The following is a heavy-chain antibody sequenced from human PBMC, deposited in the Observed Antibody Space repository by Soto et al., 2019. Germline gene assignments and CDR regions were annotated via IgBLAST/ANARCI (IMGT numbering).Heavy chain of an antibody. D-gene: IGHD2-15*01. CDR2: IIPILGIA. Sequence: QVQLVQSGAEVKKPGSSVKVSCKASGGTFSSYTISWVRQAPGQGLEWMGRIIPILGIANYPQKFQGRVTITADKSTSTAYMELSSLRSEDTAVYYCATLPPRYCSGGSCYQYYYYGMDVWGQGTTVTVSS. V-gene: IGHV1-69*02. CDR1: GGTFSSYT. J-gene: IGHJ6*02. CDR3: ATLPPRYCSGGSCYQYYYYGMDV.